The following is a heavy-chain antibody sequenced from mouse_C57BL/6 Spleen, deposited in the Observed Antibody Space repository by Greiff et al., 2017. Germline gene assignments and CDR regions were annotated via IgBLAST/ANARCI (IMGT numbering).Heavy chain of an antibody. D-gene: IGHD3-2*02. J-gene: IGHJ2*01. Sequence: EVQLVESGPGLVKPSQSLSLTCSVTGYSITSGYYWNWIRQFPGNKLEWMGYISYDGSNNYNPSLKNRISITRDTSKHQFFLKLNSVTTEDTATYYCAREDAQATSFDYWGQGTTLTVSS. V-gene: IGHV3-6*01. CDR1: GYSITSGYY. CDR2: ISYDGSN. CDR3: AREDAQATSFDY.